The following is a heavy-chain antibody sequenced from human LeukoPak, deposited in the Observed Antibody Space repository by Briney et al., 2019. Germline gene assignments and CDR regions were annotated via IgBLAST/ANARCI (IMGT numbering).Heavy chain of an antibody. D-gene: IGHD3-10*01. Sequence: SETLSLTCTVSGGSISSGSYYWSWIRQPAGKGLEWIGRIYTSGSTNYNPSLKSRITISVDTSKNQFSLKLSSVTAADTAVYYCARSDYYGSGSNNWGQGTLVTVSS. CDR3: ARSDYYGSGSNN. CDR2: IYTSGST. V-gene: IGHV4-61*02. CDR1: GGSISSGSYY. J-gene: IGHJ4*02.